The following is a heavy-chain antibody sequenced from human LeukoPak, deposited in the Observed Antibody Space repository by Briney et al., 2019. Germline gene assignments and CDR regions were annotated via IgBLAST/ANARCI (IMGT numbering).Heavy chain of an antibody. CDR1: GFTFSSYS. Sequence: TSGGSLRLSCAASGFTFSSYSMNWVRQAPGKGLEWVSSISSSSSYIYYADSVKGRFTISRDNAKNSLYLQMNSLRAEDTAVYYCARDLGWFGELSHHPYYYGMDVWGQGTTVTVSS. CDR3: ARDLGWFGELSHHPYYYGMDV. D-gene: IGHD3-10*01. V-gene: IGHV3-21*01. CDR2: ISSSSSYI. J-gene: IGHJ6*02.